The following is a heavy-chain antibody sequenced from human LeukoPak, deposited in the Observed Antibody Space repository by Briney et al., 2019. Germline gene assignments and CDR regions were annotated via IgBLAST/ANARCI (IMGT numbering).Heavy chain of an antibody. CDR1: GASVSSGSYY. V-gene: IGHV4-61*03. D-gene: IGHD2-21*02. Sequence: PSETLSLTCNVSGASVSSGSYYWSWIRQPPGKELEWIGYIYYSGSTSYNPSLKSRVTISVDTSKNHFSLKLTSVTAADTAVYYCARSAYCGGDCYLSYFDYWGQGTLVTVSS. J-gene: IGHJ4*02. CDR2: IYYSGST. CDR3: ARSAYCGGDCYLSYFDY.